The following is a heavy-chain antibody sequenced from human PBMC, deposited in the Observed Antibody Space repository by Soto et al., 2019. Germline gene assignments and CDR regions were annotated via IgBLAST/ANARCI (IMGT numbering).Heavy chain of an antibody. J-gene: IGHJ6*02. CDR1: GGSISSSNW. Sequence: PSETLSLTCAVSGGSISSSNWWSWVRQPPGKGLEWIGEIYHSGSTNYNPSLKSRVTISVDKSKNQFSLKLSSVTAADTAVYYCARIRYYDFWSGYYSRSLYYYYGMDVWGQGTTVTV. CDR2: IYHSGST. CDR3: ARIRYYDFWSGYYSRSLYYYYGMDV. D-gene: IGHD3-3*01. V-gene: IGHV4-4*02.